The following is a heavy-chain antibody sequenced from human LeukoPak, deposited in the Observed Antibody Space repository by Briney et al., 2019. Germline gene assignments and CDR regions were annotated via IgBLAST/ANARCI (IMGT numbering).Heavy chain of an antibody. CDR1: GGTFSSYA. CDR2: IIPILGIA. V-gene: IGHV1-69*04. Sequence: GASVKVSCKASGGTFSSYAISWVRQAPGQGLEWMGRIIPILGIANYAQKFQGRVTTTADKSTSTAYMELSSLRSEDTAVYYCARDRVTMVRGDYYYYYGMDVWGQGTTVTVS. D-gene: IGHD3-10*01. CDR3: ARDRVTMVRGDYYYYYGMDV. J-gene: IGHJ6*02.